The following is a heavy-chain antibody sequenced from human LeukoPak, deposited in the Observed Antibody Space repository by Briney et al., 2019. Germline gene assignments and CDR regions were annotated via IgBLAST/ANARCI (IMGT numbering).Heavy chain of an antibody. Sequence: ASVKVSCKASGYTFTGYYVHWVRQAPGQGREWMGWINPNSGGTNYAQKFQGRVTMTRDTSISTAYMELSRLRSDDTAVYYCARDLPVPMVYATRPTDDYWGQGTLVTVSS. CDR2: INPNSGGT. D-gene: IGHD2-8*01. V-gene: IGHV1-2*02. J-gene: IGHJ4*02. CDR3: ARDLPVPMVYATRPTDDY. CDR1: GYTFTGYY.